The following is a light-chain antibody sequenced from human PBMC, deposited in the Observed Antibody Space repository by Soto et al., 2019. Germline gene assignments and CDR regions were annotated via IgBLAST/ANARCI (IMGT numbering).Light chain of an antibody. CDR2: EVS. V-gene: IGLV2-14*01. Sequence: QSPLTQPASVSGSLGPSVTISRTGTSCDVGGYDYVSWYQLNPGKAPQLMVFEVSNRTSGVSYRFSGSKSGNTASLTISGLQAEDEADYFCSSYSISTAYLFGTGTKVT. J-gene: IGLJ1*01. CDR1: SCDVGGYDY. CDR3: SSYSISTAYL.